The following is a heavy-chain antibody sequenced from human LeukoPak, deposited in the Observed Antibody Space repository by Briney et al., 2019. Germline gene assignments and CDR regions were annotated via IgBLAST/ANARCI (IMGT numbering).Heavy chain of an antibody. D-gene: IGHD3-22*01. J-gene: IGHJ4*02. CDR3: ARGDSGGYSCLDY. V-gene: IGHV1-18*01. CDR1: GYTFTNYG. Sequence: ASVKVSCKASGYTFTNYGLTWVRQAPGQGLEWMGWISGYNGNTDYAQKFQGRATLTTDTSTSTAYMELRSLRSDDTAVYYCARGDSGGYSCLDYWGQGTLVTVSS. CDR2: ISGYNGNT.